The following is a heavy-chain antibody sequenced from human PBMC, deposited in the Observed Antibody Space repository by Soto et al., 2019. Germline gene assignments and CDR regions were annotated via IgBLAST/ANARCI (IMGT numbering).Heavy chain of an antibody. V-gene: IGHV1-8*01. CDR3: ARTYCSGGSCYSEFDP. J-gene: IGHJ5*02. D-gene: IGHD2-15*01. CDR2: MIPHSGKT. CDR1: GYIFPTYD. Sequence: ASVKVSCKASGYIFPTYDVNWVRQATGQGLEWMGYMIPHSGKTVYAQKFQGRVTITRDTSMSTAYMELSSLTSEDTAVYYCARTYCSGGSCYSEFDPWGQGTLVTVSS.